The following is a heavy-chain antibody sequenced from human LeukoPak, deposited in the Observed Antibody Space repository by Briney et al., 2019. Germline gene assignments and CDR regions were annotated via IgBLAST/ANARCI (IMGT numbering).Heavy chain of an antibody. CDR1: GFTFSSYA. J-gene: IGHJ4*02. V-gene: IGHV3-64*01. Sequence: GGSLRLCCAASGFTFSSYAMHWVRQAPGKGLEYVSAISSNGGSTYYANSVKGRFTISRDNSKNTLYLQMGSLRSEDMAVYYCARGYSGSYLIDYWGQGTLVTVSS. CDR3: ARGYSGSYLIDY. D-gene: IGHD1-26*01. CDR2: ISSNGGST.